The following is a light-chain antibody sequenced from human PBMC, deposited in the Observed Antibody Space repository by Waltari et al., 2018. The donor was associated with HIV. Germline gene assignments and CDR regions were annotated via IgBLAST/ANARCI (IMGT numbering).Light chain of an antibody. V-gene: IGLV2-8*01. J-gene: IGLJ2*01. CDR1: SSDVGNYTY. CDR2: EVS. Sequence: QSALTQPPSASGSPGQSVTISCTGTSSDVGNYTYVSWYQQHPGHAPKLMIFEVSGRPSGVPHRFSGSKSGTTASLTVSGLQAEDEADYYCTSYGGINNYVVFGGGTKLTVL. CDR3: TSYGGINNYVV.